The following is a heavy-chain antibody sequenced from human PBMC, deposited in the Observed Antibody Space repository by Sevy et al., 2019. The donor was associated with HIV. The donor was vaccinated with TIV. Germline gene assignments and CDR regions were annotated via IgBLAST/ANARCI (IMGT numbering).Heavy chain of an antibody. CDR3: ARLGGYGDYVYHYNGMDV. Sequence: GGSLRLSCAASGFTFSNYGMHWVRQAPGKGLEWVAVIWYAGSNEYYGGSVKGRFTISRDDSKNTVYLQMDSLRAEDTAVYYCARLGGYGDYVYHYNGMDVWGQGTTVTVSS. J-gene: IGHJ6*02. CDR2: IWYAGSNE. D-gene: IGHD4-17*01. CDR1: GFTFSNYG. V-gene: IGHV3-33*01.